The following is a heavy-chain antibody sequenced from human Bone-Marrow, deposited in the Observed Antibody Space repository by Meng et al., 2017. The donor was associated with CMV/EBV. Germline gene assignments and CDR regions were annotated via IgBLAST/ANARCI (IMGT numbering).Heavy chain of an antibody. V-gene: IGHV4-39*07. CDR1: GDSISGGTYY. J-gene: IGHJ4*02. D-gene: IGHD7-27*01. CDR2: IYCTGST. CDR3: ARLGRGTI. Sequence: TGDAAGDSISGGTYYGGWVRESAGKGLEWIGSIYCTGSTHDNPSLRSRVTISVDTSNNQISLELTSVTAADTAVYYCARLGRGTIWGQGTLVTVSS.